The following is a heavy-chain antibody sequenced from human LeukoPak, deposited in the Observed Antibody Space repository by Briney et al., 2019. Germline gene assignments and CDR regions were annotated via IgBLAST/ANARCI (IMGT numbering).Heavy chain of an antibody. CDR2: IKQDGSET. CDR1: DFTFSSYW. J-gene: IGHJ6*03. CDR3: ARDRAWNSPPYYYMDV. Sequence: GGSLRLSCAASDFTFSSYWMSWVRQAPGKGLEWVANIKQDGSETYYVDSVKGRYTISRDNAKNSMFLQMNSLRAEDTAVYYWARDRAWNSPPYYYMDVWGKGTTVTVSS. V-gene: IGHV3-7*01. D-gene: IGHD1-7*01.